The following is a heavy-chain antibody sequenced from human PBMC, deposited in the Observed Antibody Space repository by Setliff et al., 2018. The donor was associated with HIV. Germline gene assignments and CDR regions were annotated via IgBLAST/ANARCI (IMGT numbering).Heavy chain of an antibody. CDR2: IYYSGNT. D-gene: IGHD3-10*01. Sequence: ASETLSLTCTVSGGSISSYYWSWIRQPPGKGLEWIGYIYYSGNTNYNPSLKGRVTMSVDTSKNTFYMELSSLKSEDTAVYYCTRNLYYYASGIHFGVYWGQGTPVTVSS. CDR1: GGSISSYY. J-gene: IGHJ4*02. V-gene: IGHV4-59*01. CDR3: TRNLYYYASGIHFGVY.